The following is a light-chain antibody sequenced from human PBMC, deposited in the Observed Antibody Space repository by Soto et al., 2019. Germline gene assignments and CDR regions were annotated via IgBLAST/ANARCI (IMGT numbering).Light chain of an antibody. J-gene: IGLJ1*01. CDR3: SSYTSSSTLCV. CDR2: DVS. V-gene: IGLV2-14*01. Sequence: QSVLTQPASVSGSPGQSITISCTGTSSDVGGYNYVPWYQQHPGKAPKLMIYDVSNRPSGVSNRFSGSKSDNTASLTISGLQAEDEADYYCSSYTSSSTLCVFGTGTKVTVL. CDR1: SSDVGGYNY.